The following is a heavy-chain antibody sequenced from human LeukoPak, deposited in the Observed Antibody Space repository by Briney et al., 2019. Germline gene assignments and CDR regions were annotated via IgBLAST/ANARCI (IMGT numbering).Heavy chain of an antibody. CDR1: GFIFTNYN. V-gene: IGHV3-21*01. CDR2: ISGGSTYI. D-gene: IGHD6-13*01. CDR3: AKDRSDSSSWYEDYYGMDV. J-gene: IGHJ6*02. Sequence: GGSLRLSCAASGFIFTNYNLNWVRQAPGKGLEWISSISGGSTYIYYADSVRGRFTISRDNAKNSVYLQMNSLRAEDTAVYYCAKDRSDSSSWYEDYYGMDVWGQGTTVTVSS.